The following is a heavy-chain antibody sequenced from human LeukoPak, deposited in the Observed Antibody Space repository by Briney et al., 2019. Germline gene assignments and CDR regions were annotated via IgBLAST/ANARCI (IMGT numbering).Heavy chain of an antibody. CDR3: AKPGITMIRGAYFDY. Sequence: PGGSLRLSCAASGFTFSTDTMSWVRQAPGKGLEWVAVISYDGSNNYYADSVKGRFTISRDNSKNTLYLQMNSLRAEDTAVYYCAKPGITMIRGAYFDYWGQGTLVTVSS. CDR1: GFTFSTDT. V-gene: IGHV3-30*18. CDR2: ISYDGSNN. J-gene: IGHJ4*02. D-gene: IGHD3-10*01.